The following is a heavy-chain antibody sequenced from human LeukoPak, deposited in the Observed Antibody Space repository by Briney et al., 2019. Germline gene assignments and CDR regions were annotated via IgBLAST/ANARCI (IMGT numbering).Heavy chain of an antibody. CDR2: IYYSGST. CDR3: ARAAVVAHFDY. CDR1: GGSISSYY. D-gene: IGHD3-22*01. Sequence: SETLSLTCTVSGGSISSYYWSWIRQPPGKGLEWIGYIYYSGSTNYNPSLKSRVTISVDTYKNQFSLKLSSVTAADTAVYYCARAAVVAHFDYWGQGTLVTVSS. V-gene: IGHV4-59*01. J-gene: IGHJ4*02.